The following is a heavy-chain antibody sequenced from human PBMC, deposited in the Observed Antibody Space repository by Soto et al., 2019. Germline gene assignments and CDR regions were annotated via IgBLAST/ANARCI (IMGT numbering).Heavy chain of an antibody. V-gene: IGHV3-64*01. J-gene: IGHJ4*02. D-gene: IGHD4-4*01. CDR3: VRRVSGNYDY. CDR2: ISSNGGTT. CDR1: GFTFSSYD. Sequence: DVQLAESGGGMVQPGGSLRLSCVASGFTFSSYDMHWVRQAPGKGLEYVSSISSNGGTTYYGNSVKGRFTISRDTSKNTLYLQMGSLRAEDMAVYYCVRRVSGNYDYWGQGTLVTVSS.